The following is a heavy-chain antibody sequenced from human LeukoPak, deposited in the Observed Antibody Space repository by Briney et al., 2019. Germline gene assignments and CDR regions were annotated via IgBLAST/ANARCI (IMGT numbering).Heavy chain of an antibody. Sequence: GGSLRLSFAASGFTFDDYGMSWVRQAPGKGLEWVSSISGSGGNTYYADSVKGRFTISRDNSKNTLYMQMNSLRAEDTAVYYCAKLVTHFDYWGQGTLVTVSS. J-gene: IGHJ4*02. CDR1: GFTFDDYG. D-gene: IGHD4-23*01. CDR3: AKLVTHFDY. CDR2: ISGSGGNT. V-gene: IGHV3-23*01.